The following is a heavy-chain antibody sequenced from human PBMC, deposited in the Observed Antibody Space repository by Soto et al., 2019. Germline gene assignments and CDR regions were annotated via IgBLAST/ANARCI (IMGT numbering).Heavy chain of an antibody. CDR2: IYHTGHA. CDR1: VVSITNNHL. V-gene: IGHV4-4*02. J-gene: IGHJ6*02. CDR3: ASKLGPYYYGLDV. Sequence: PSETLSLTCTVYVVSITNNHLWTWVRQSPGKGPEMIGEIYHTGHANYNPSLNSRVAISVDKSKNQFSLTLNSVTAADTAVYYCASKLGPYYYGLDVWGQGTTVS. D-gene: IGHD3-16*01.